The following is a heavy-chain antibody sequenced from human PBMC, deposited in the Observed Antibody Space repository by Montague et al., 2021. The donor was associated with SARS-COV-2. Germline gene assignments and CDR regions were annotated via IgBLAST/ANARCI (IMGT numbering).Heavy chain of an antibody. CDR2: IYYSGST. V-gene: IGHV4-59*01. Sequence: SETLSLTCTVSGGSISSYYWSWIRQPPGKGLEWIGYIYYSGSTNYNPSLKSRVTISVDTSKNQSSLKLSSVTGADTAVYYCARVFPRWLQLDPYLDYWGQGTLVTVSS. D-gene: IGHD5-24*01. CDR1: GGSISSYY. J-gene: IGHJ4*02. CDR3: ARVFPRWLQLDPYLDY.